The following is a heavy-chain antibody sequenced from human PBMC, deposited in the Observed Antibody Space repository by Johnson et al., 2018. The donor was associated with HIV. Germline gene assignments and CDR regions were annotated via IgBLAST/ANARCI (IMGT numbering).Heavy chain of an antibody. J-gene: IGHJ3*02. CDR1: GFRFSTYA. D-gene: IGHD5-24*01. V-gene: IGHV3-30-3*01. Sequence: QVQLVESGGGVVQPGRSLRLSCAASGFRFSTYALHWVRQTPGKGLEWVALISDDGNNKYYADSVKGRFTISRDNSKNTLYLQMNSLRAEDTAVYYCAKDCGRWLQSDAFDIWGQGTMVTVSS. CDR3: AKDCGRWLQSDAFDI. CDR2: ISDDGNNK.